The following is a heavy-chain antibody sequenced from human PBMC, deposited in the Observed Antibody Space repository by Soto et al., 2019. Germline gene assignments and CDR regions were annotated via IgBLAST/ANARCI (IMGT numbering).Heavy chain of an antibody. CDR2: ISYDGSNK. D-gene: IGHD6-13*01. Sequence: LRVSCAASGFTFSSYGMHWVRQAPGKGLEWVAVISYDGSNKYYADSVKGRFTISRDNSKNTLYLQMNSLRAEDTAVYYCAKGGMAAAGTDYWGQGTLVTVSS. J-gene: IGHJ4*02. CDR1: GFTFSSYG. V-gene: IGHV3-30*18. CDR3: AKGGMAAAGTDY.